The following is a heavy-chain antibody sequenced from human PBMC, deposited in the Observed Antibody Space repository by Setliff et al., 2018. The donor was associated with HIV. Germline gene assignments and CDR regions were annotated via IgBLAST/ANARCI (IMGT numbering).Heavy chain of an antibody. Sequence: SETLSLTCAVYGVPFSGYYWNWIRQPPGKGLEWIGEINHSGSINYNPSLKSRVTISVDTSKNQFSLKLSSVTAADTAVYYCARESYSSAWEVNYYYMDVWGKGTSVTVSS. CDR3: ARESYSSAWEVNYYYMDV. CDR2: INHSGSI. CDR1: GVPFSGYY. V-gene: IGHV4-34*01. J-gene: IGHJ6*03. D-gene: IGHD6-19*01.